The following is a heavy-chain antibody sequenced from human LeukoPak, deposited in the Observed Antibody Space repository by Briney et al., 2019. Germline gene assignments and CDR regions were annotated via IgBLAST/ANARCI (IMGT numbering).Heavy chain of an antibody. CDR2: IYYSGST. Sequence: SETLSLTCTVSGGSISSSSYYWGWIRQPPGKGLEWIGSIYYSGSTYYNPSLKSRVTISVDTSKNQLSLNLSSVTAADTGVYYCARRGTIFGPESLWGRGTLVTVSS. J-gene: IGHJ2*01. V-gene: IGHV4-39*07. CDR3: ARRGTIFGPESL. CDR1: GGSISSSSYY. D-gene: IGHD3-3*01.